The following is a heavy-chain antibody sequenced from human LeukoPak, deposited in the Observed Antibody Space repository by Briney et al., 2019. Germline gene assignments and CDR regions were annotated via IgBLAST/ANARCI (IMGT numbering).Heavy chain of an antibody. D-gene: IGHD3-10*01. CDR3: ARDRPYYHGSGSWRYYYGMDV. Sequence: GGSLRLSCAASGFTFSSYGMHWVRQAPGKGLEWVAVIWYDGSNKYYADSVKGRFTISRENSKNTLYLQMNSLRAEDTAVYYCARDRPYYHGSGSWRYYYGMDVWGKGTTVTVSS. J-gene: IGHJ6*04. V-gene: IGHV3-33*01. CDR1: GFTFSSYG. CDR2: IWYDGSNK.